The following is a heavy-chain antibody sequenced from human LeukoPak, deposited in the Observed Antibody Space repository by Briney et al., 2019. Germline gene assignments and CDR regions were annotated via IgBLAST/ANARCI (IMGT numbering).Heavy chain of an antibody. CDR2: INPSGGST. V-gene: IGHV1-46*01. D-gene: IGHD5-12*01. CDR1: GYTFTSYY. J-gene: IGHJ5*02. CDR3: ARERYSGYDRESNWFDP. Sequence: ASVKVSCKASGYTFTSYYMHWARQAPGQGLEWMGIINPSGGSTSYAQKFQGRVTMTRDTSTSTVYMELSSLRSEDTAVYYCARERYSGYDRESNWFDPWGQGTLVTVSS.